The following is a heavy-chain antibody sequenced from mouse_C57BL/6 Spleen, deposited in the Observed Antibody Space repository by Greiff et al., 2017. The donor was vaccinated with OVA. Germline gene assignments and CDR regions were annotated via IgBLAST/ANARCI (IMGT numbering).Heavy chain of an antibody. Sequence: QVQLKQSGAELVRPGASVTLSCKASGYTFTDYEMHWVKQTPVHGLEWIGAIDPETGGTASNQQFKGKAILTADQSSSTAYMELRSLTSEDSAVYYCTRWSLYSNDIGFAYWGQGTLVTVSA. CDR1: GYTFTDYE. CDR2: IDPETGGT. CDR3: TRWSLYSNDIGFAY. J-gene: IGHJ3*01. V-gene: IGHV1-15*01. D-gene: IGHD2-12*01.